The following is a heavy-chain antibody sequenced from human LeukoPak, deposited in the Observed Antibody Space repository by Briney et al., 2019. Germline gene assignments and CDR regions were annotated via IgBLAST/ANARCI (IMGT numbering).Heavy chain of an antibody. CDR2: ISTDGTAT. J-gene: IGHJ4*02. CDR1: GLTLSRHW. V-gene: IGHV3-74*01. D-gene: IGHD2/OR15-2a*01. Sequence: GGSLRLSCAASGLTLSRHWMHWVRQAPGKGLVWVSQISTDGTATTYADSVKGRFTISRDNAKDTLYLQMNSLRAEDTAVYYCVRDSNLSFDYWGQGSPVTVSS. CDR3: VRDSNLSFDY.